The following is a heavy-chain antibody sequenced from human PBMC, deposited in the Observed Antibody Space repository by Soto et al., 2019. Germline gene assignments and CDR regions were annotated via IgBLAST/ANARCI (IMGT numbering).Heavy chain of an antibody. V-gene: IGHV3-33*01. CDR1: GFTFSSYG. CDR2: IWYDGSNK. CDR3: ARDPRYSSSWYDAFDI. J-gene: IGHJ3*02. Sequence: QVQLVESGGGVVQPGRSLRLSCAASGFTFSSYGMHWVRQAPGTGLEWVAVIWYDGSNKYYADSVKGRFTISRDNSKNTLYLQMISLRAEDTAVYYCARDPRYSSSWYDAFDIWGQGTKVTVSS. D-gene: IGHD6-13*01.